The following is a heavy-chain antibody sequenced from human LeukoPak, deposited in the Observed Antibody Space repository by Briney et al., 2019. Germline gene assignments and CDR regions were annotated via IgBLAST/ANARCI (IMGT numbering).Heavy chain of an antibody. V-gene: IGHV5-51*01. D-gene: IGHD4-17*01. CDR3: ARESDYGQYFDY. CDR1: GYSFTTCW. J-gene: IGHJ4*02. Sequence: GESLKISCKGSGYSFTTCWIGWVRQMPGKGLEWMGIIYPGDSDTRYSPSFQGQVAISADKSISTAYLQWRSLKASDTAMYYCARESDYGQYFDYWGQGTLVTVSS. CDR2: IYPGDSDT.